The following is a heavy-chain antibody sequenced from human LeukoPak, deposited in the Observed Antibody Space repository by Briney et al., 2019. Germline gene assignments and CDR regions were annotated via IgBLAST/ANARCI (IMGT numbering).Heavy chain of an antibody. CDR1: GFTFRNYW. J-gene: IGHJ4*02. D-gene: IGHD4-17*01. Sequence: GGSLRLSCEASGFTFRNYWMTWDRQAPGKGLEWVANINRDGSDKNYVDSLRGRFTISRDNAKNSLYLQMNSLRAEDTAVYYCVKYGDYGDLDYWGQGTLVTVSS. V-gene: IGHV3-7*01. CDR2: INRDGSDK. CDR3: VKYGDYGDLDY.